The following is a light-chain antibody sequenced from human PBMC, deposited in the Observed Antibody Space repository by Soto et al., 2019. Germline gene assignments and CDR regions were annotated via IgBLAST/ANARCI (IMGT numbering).Light chain of an antibody. CDR3: QQYNNWRA. CDR1: QSVGSN. J-gene: IGKJ1*01. CDR2: AAS. V-gene: IGKV3-15*01. Sequence: EIVMTQSPATLSVSPGERATLSCRASQSVGSNLAWFQQKPGQAPRLLICAASARATGVPARFSGSGSGTEFTLTISSLQSEDFAVYYCQQYNNWRAFGQGTMVEIK.